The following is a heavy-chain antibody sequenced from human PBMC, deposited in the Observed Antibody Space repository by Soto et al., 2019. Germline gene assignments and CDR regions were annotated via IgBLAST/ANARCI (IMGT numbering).Heavy chain of an antibody. J-gene: IGHJ4*02. V-gene: IGHV4-31*03. CDR1: GGSISSGGYY. CDR2: IYYSGST. D-gene: IGHD4-17*01. Sequence: LRLSCTVSGGSISSGGYYWSWIRQHPGKGLEWIGYIYYSGSTYYNPSLKSRVTISVDTSKNQFSLKLSSVTAADTAVYYCARAGAAYGDYTPSRFDYWGQGTLVTVSS. CDR3: ARAGAAYGDYTPSRFDY.